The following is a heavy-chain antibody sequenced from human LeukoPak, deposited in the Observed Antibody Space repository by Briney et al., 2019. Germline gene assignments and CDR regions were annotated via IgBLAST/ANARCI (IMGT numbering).Heavy chain of an antibody. CDR2: ISGSGGST. J-gene: IGHJ4*02. D-gene: IGHD5-18*01. V-gene: IGHV3-23*01. CDR1: GFTFSSYA. CDR3: ARIRGYSYGYETDY. Sequence: QPGGSLRLSCAASGFTFSSYAMSWVRQAPGKGLEWVSAISGSGGSTYCADSVKGRFTISRDNSKNTLYLQMNSLRAEDTAVYYCARIRGYSYGYETDYWGQGTLVTVSS.